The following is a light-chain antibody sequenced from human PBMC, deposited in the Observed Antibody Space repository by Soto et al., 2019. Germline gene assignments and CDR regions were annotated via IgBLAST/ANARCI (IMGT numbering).Light chain of an antibody. Sequence: EIVMTQSPVTLSVSPGERATLSCRSSKSVSSNLAWYQQKPGQAPRLLIFGASSRATGVPARFSGGGSGTEFTLTISSLQAEDSAVYYCQQYNAWPHTFGLGTNLEIK. CDR1: KSVSSN. J-gene: IGKJ2*01. CDR2: GAS. CDR3: QQYNAWPHT. V-gene: IGKV3-15*01.